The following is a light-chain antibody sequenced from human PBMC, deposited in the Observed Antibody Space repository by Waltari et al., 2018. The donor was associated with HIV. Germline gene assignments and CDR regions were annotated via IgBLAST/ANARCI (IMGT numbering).Light chain of an antibody. CDR2: GAS. J-gene: IGKJ1*01. Sequence: DIVMTQSPATLTVSPGERVTLSCRASQNRGANVAWYNQKPGQAPSLLIFGASTRATVISERFSGSGSGTDFTLTISSLQSEEFAVYYCQQYNRWPWTFGQGTRVEV. CDR1: QNRGAN. CDR3: QQYNRWPWT. V-gene: IGKV3-15*01.